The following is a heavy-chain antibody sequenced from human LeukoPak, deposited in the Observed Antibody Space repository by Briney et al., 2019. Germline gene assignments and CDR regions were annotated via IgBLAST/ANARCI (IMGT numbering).Heavy chain of an antibody. CDR2: VNHSGST. CDR3: ARRPRNSGSDDGPSGLDY. J-gene: IGHJ4*02. Sequence: SETLSLTCAVYGESFSGYYWSWIRQPPGKGLEWIGEVNHSGSTNYNPSLKSRVTISVDTSKNQFSLKLSSVTAADTAVYYCARRPRNSGSDDGPSGLDYWGQGTLVTVSS. D-gene: IGHD1-26*01. CDR1: GESFSGYY. V-gene: IGHV4-34*01.